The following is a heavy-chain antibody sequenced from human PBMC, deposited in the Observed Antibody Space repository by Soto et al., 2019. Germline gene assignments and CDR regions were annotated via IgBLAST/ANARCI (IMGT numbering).Heavy chain of an antibody. V-gene: IGHV4-61*03. CDR1: GGSVKSGSYY. D-gene: IGHD3-22*01. CDR2: IYYSGST. Sequence: SETLSLTCTVSGGSVKSGSYYWTWIRQPPGKGLEWIGYIYYSGSTNYNPSLKSRVTISVDMSKNHFSLKLSSVTAADTSVYFCARGPSGIYYGSSGYSRDAFDIWGQGTLVTVSS. J-gene: IGHJ3*02. CDR3: ARGPSGIYYGSSGYSRDAFDI.